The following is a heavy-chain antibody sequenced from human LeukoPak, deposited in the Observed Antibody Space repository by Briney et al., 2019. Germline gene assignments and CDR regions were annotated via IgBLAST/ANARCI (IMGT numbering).Heavy chain of an antibody. V-gene: IGHV1-2*02. CDR2: INPNSGGT. J-gene: IGHJ4*02. Sequence: ASVKVSCKASGYTFTGYYMHWVRQAPGQGLEWMGWINPNSGGTNYAQKFQGRVTMTRDTSISTAYMELSRLRSDDTAVYYCAREGDYYDILTGYYIKSLDYWGQGTLVTVSS. CDR3: AREGDYYDILTGYYIKSLDY. CDR1: GYTFTGYY. D-gene: IGHD3-9*01.